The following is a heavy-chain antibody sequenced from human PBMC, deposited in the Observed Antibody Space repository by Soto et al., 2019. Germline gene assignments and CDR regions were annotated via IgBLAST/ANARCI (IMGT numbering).Heavy chain of an antibody. J-gene: IGHJ4*02. V-gene: IGHV4-30-4*01. CDR3: ARVALPGYYDSSGSYYFDY. Sequence: LSLTCTVSGGSISSGDYYWSWIRQPPGKGLEWIGYIYYSGSTYYNPSLKSRVTISVDTSKNQFSLKLSSVTAADTAVYYCARVALPGYYDSSGSYYFDYWGQGTLVTVSS. CDR1: GGSISSGDYY. CDR2: IYYSGST. D-gene: IGHD3-22*01.